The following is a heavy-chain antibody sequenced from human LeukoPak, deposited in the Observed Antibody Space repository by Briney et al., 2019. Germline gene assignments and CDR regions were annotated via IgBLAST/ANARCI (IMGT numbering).Heavy chain of an antibody. D-gene: IGHD2-2*01. V-gene: IGHV3-30*02. CDR1: GFTFSNYG. J-gene: IGHJ4*02. Sequence: PGGSLRLSCAASGFTFSNYGMHWVRQAPGKGLEWVACIRSDGINKFYADSVKGRFTISRDNSKSTLYLQMNSLRDEDTAVFYCAKDPCSSTNCPFDYWGQGALVTVSS. CDR2: IRSDGINK. CDR3: AKDPCSSTNCPFDY.